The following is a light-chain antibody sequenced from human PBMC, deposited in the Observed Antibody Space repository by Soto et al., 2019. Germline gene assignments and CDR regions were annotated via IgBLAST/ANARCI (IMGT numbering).Light chain of an antibody. Sequence: EIVVTQSPSGVCGSPMERFTLSCRASQSVTSNLAWYQQKPGQAPRLLIYGASTRATGTPARFSGSGSGTEFTLTISSLQSEDFAVYYCQQYNNWLGTFGQGTKVDIK. CDR2: GAS. CDR3: QQYNNWLGT. CDR1: QSVTSN. V-gene: IGKV3-15*01. J-gene: IGKJ2*01.